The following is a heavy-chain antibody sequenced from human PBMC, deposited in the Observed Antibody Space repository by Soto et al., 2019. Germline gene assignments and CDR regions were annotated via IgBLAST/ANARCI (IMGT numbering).Heavy chain of an antibody. CDR3: ARGGDASYYYDSSGYYYWNWFDP. CDR2: IIPIFGTA. Sequence: QVQLVQSGAEVKKPGSSVKVSCKASGGTFSSYAISWVRQAPGQGLEWMGGIIPIFGTANYAQKFQGRVTITADESTSTAYMEMSSLRSEDTAVYYCARGGDASYYYDSSGYYYWNWFDPWGQGTLVTVSS. J-gene: IGHJ5*02. V-gene: IGHV1-69*01. D-gene: IGHD3-22*01. CDR1: GGTFSSYA.